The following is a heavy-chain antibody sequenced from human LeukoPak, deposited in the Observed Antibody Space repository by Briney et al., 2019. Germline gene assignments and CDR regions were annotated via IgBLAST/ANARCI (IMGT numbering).Heavy chain of an antibody. V-gene: IGHV4-61*02. CDR1: GGSISSGSYY. D-gene: IGHD2/OR15-2a*01. Sequence: SETLSLTCTVSGGSISSGSYYWSWIRQPAGKGLEWIGRIYTSGSTNYNPSLKSRVTISVDTSKNQFSLKLSSVTAADTAVYYCASTYLNFDYWGQGTLVTVSS. J-gene: IGHJ4*02. CDR2: IYTSGST. CDR3: ASTYLNFDY.